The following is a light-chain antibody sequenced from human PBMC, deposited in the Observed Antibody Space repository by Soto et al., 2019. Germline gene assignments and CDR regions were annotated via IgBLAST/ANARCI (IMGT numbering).Light chain of an antibody. CDR1: SSDVGSCNC. CDR3: CSSVGSPNWV. V-gene: IGLV2-23*02. Sequence: QSALTQPASVSGSPGLSITISCTGTSSDVGSCNCVSWYQQHPGKAPTLMIYEVNKRPSGISNRFSGSKSGNTASLTISGLQAEDEADYYCCSSVGSPNWVFGGGTKVTVL. J-gene: IGLJ3*02. CDR2: EVN.